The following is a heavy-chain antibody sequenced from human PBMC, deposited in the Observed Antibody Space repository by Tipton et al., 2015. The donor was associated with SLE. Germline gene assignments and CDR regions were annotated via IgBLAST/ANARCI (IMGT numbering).Heavy chain of an antibody. CDR2: IYDSGTI. D-gene: IGHD1-14*01. V-gene: IGHV4-38-2*02. Sequence: LRLSCTVSGSSISSGYYWGWIRQPPGKGLEWIGRIYDSGTIYYNSSLQSRVTISADTSKNQFSLKLRSMTAADTAVYYCATTTGSRFYSNGMDVWGRGTTVTVSS. CDR1: GSSISSGYY. J-gene: IGHJ6*02. CDR3: ATTTGSRFYSNGMDV.